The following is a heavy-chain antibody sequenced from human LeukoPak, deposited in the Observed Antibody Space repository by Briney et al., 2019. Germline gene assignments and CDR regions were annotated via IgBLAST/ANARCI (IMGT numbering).Heavy chain of an antibody. CDR3: ARDPYCSSTSCYGGMDV. Sequence: GRSLRLSCAASGFTFSSYGMHWVRQAPGKGLEWVAVIWYDGSNKYYADSVKGRFTISRDNSKNTLYLQMNSLRAEDTAVYYCARDPYCSSTSCYGGMDVWGQGTTVTVSS. CDR2: IWYDGSNK. CDR1: GFTFSSYG. J-gene: IGHJ6*02. D-gene: IGHD2-2*01. V-gene: IGHV3-33*08.